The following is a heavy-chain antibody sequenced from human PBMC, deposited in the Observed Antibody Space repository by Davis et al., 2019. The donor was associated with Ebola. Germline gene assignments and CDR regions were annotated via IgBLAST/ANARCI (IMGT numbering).Heavy chain of an antibody. CDR2: MSHSSNTI. V-gene: IGHV3-48*02. D-gene: IGHD2-21*02. J-gene: IGHJ3*01. CDR1: GFTFSDYY. CDR3: VRGRDIVVVTATPCFGF. Sequence: PGGSLRLSCAASGFTFSDYYMNWVRQAPGKGLEWVSYMSHSSNTIYYADSVKGRFTISRDNAKNSLFLQMNNLRDEDTAVYYCVRGRDIVVVTATPCFGFWGQGTMVTVSS.